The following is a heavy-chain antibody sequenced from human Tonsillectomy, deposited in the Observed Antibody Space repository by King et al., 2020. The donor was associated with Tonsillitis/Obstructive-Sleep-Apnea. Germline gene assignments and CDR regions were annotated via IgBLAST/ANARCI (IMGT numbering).Heavy chain of an antibody. CDR3: AREGEEHDAFDI. CDR1: GFTFSDYG. D-gene: IGHD3-16*01. J-gene: IGHJ3*02. V-gene: IGHV3-33*01. Sequence: VQLVESGGGVVQPGRSLRLSRAASGFTFSDYGMHWVRQAPGKGLEWVAVIWYDGSNKYYADSMKGRFTISRDNSKNTLSLQMNSLRAEDTAVYYCAREGEEHDAFDIWGQGTMVTVSS. CDR2: IWYDGSNK.